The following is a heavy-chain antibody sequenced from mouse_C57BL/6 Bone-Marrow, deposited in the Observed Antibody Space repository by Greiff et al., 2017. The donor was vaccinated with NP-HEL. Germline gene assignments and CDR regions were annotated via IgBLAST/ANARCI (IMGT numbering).Heavy chain of an antibody. D-gene: IGHD1-1*01. CDR3: ARSDYYDYFDY. Sequence: VQLQQPGAELVKPGASVKLSCKASGYTFTSYWMHWVKQRPGQGLEWIGMIHPNSGSTNYNEKFKSKATLTVDKSSSTAYMQLSSLTSEDSAVYYCARSDYYDYFDYWGQGTTLTVSS. J-gene: IGHJ2*01. CDR1: GYTFTSYW. V-gene: IGHV1-64*01. CDR2: IHPNSGST.